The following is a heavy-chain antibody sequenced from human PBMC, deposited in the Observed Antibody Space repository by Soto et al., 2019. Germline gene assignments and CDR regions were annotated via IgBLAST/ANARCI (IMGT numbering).Heavy chain of an antibody. CDR1: GGSISSSSYY. Sequence: SETLSLTCTVSGGSISSSSYYWGWIRQPPGKGLEWIGSIYYSGSTYYNPSLKSRVTISVDTSKNQFSLKLSSVTAADTAVYYCARLLVVVAAKAFDIWGQGTMVTVSS. CDR3: ARLLVVVAAKAFDI. V-gene: IGHV4-39*01. D-gene: IGHD2-15*01. J-gene: IGHJ3*02. CDR2: IYYSGST.